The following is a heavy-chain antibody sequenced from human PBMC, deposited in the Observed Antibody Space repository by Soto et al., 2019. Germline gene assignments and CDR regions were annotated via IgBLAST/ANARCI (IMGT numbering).Heavy chain of an antibody. CDR2: IKQDGSEK. CDR3: AAFYGASIFDY. CDR1: GFTFSSYW. Sequence: EVQLVESGGGLVQPGGSLRLSCAASGFTFSSYWMSWVRQAPGKGLEWVANIKQDGSEKYYVDSVKGQFTISRDNAKNSLYLQMKSLRAEDTAVYYCAAFYGASIFDYCGQGTLVTVSS. J-gene: IGHJ4*02. V-gene: IGHV3-7*01. D-gene: IGHD4-17*01.